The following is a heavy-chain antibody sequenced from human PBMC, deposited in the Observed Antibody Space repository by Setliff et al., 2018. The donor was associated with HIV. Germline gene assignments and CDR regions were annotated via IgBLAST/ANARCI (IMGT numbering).Heavy chain of an antibody. CDR1: NGSFSAYY. CDR3: ASAPLYFYDGSGYLKY. D-gene: IGHD3-22*01. J-gene: IGHJ4*02. Sequence: SETLSLTCAVYNGSFSAYYWAWIRQPPGKGLEWIGEINHGGSATYNPSLTGRVGISVDTSKNQVSLKLGSVTAADTAVYFCASAPLYFYDGSGYLKYWGQGSQVTVSS. CDR2: INHGGSA. V-gene: IGHV4-34*01.